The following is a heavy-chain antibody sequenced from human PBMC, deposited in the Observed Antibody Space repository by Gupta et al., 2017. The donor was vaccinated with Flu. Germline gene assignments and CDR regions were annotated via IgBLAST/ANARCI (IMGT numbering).Heavy chain of an antibody. J-gene: IGHJ3*02. CDR2: IYYSGST. CDR1: GGSISSSSYY. V-gene: IGHV4-39*01. D-gene: IGHD2-15*01. CDR3: ARRDAAIGAFDI. Sequence: QLQLQESGPGLVKPSETLSLTCTVSGGSISSSSYYWGWIRQPPGKGLEWIGSIYYSGSTYYNPSLKSRVTISVDTSKNQFSLKLSSVTAADTAVYYCARRDAAIGAFDIWGQGTMVTVSS.